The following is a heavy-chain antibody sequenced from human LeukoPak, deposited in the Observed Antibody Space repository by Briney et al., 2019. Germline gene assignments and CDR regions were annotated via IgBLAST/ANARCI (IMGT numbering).Heavy chain of an antibody. Sequence: SETLSLMCSVSGGSFSDYFWSWIRQPPGKGLEWIGEIDDGGNTNYNPSLMSRVIVAMEKSKKQFSLVMRSVTAADTAIYHCWRFSRITWGDWGDAFDVWGQGAAVSVSS. D-gene: IGHD2-21*02. CDR3: WRFSRITWGDWGDAFDV. V-gene: IGHV4-34*01. CDR1: GGSFSDYF. J-gene: IGHJ3*01. CDR2: IDDGGNT.